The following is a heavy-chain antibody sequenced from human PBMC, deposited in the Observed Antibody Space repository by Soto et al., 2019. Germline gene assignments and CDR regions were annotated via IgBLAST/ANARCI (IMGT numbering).Heavy chain of an antibody. D-gene: IGHD3-3*01. Sequence: QVQLQESGPGLVKPSGTLSLTCDVSGGSISSSNWWNWVRQPPGKGLEWIGEIYHSGSTNYNPSLKSRLTISEKKSKNQFSLKLSSVTAADTAVYYCARDQIFGVVRTHYYYGMDVWGQGTTVTVSS. CDR2: IYHSGST. CDR3: ARDQIFGVVRTHYYYGMDV. J-gene: IGHJ6*02. V-gene: IGHV4-4*02. CDR1: GGSISSSNW.